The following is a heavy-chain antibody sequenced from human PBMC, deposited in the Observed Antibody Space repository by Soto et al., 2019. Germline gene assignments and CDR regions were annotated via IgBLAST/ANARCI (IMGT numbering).Heavy chain of an antibody. CDR2: ISYDGSNK. V-gene: IGHV3-30-3*01. CDR3: ARGGNLWFGEPFDY. J-gene: IGHJ4*02. CDR1: GFTFSSYA. D-gene: IGHD3-10*01. Sequence: QVQLVESGGGVVQPGRSLRLSCAASGFTFSSYAMHWVRQAPGKGLEWVAVISYDGSNKYYADSVKGRFTISRDNSKNTLYLQKNRLTAEDPALYYCARGGNLWFGEPFDYWGQGTLVTVSS.